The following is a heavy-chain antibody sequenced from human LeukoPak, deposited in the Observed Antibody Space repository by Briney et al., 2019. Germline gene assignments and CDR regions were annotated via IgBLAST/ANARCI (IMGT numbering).Heavy chain of an antibody. CDR1: GGSISSGAYY. D-gene: IGHD2-2*01. CDR2: IYYSGST. V-gene: IGHV4-31*03. Sequence: PSQTLSLTCTVSGGSISSGAYYRSWLRQHPGKGLEWIGYIYYSGSTYYNPSLKSRVTISVDTSKNQFSLKLSSVTAADTAVYYCARDLGYCSSTSCYYYYGMDVWGQGTTVTVSS. J-gene: IGHJ6*02. CDR3: ARDLGYCSSTSCYYYYGMDV.